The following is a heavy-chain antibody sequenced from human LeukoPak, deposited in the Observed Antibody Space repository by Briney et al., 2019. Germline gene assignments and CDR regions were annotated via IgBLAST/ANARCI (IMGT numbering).Heavy chain of an antibody. V-gene: IGHV3-23*01. CDR2: ISGSGGST. Sequence: GGSLRLSCAASGFTFSSYDMSWVRQAPGKGLEWVSAISGSGGSTYYADSVKGRFTISRDNSKNTLYLQMNSLRAEDTAVYYCAKDVVGSYYYFDYWGQGTLVTVSS. J-gene: IGHJ4*02. CDR1: GFTFSSYD. CDR3: AKDVVGSYYYFDY. D-gene: IGHD1-26*01.